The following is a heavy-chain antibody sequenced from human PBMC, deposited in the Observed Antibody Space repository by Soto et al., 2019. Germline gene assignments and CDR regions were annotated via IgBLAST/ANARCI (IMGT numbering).Heavy chain of an antibody. Sequence: PGGSLRLSCAASGFTFSSYSMNWVRQAPGKGLEWVSSISSSSSYIYYADSVKGRFTISRDNAKNSLYLQMNSLRAEDTAVYYCARVTPNSYSQPRGPLDYWGQGTLVTVSS. CDR2: ISSSSSYI. D-gene: IGHD2-15*01. V-gene: IGHV3-21*01. J-gene: IGHJ4*02. CDR3: ARVTPNSYSQPRGPLDY. CDR1: GFTFSSYS.